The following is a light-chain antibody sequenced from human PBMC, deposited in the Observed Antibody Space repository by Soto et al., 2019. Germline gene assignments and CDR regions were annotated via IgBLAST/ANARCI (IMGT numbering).Light chain of an antibody. CDR1: QSISSY. V-gene: IGKV1-39*01. CDR2: KAS. CDR3: QQSYRTPWT. Sequence: QMTQSPSSLSASVGDRVTITCRASQSISSYLNWYQQKPGKAPKLLIYKASSLESGVPSRFSGSGSGTEFTLTISSLQPEDFAIYYCQQSYRTPWTFGPGTKVDIK. J-gene: IGKJ1*01.